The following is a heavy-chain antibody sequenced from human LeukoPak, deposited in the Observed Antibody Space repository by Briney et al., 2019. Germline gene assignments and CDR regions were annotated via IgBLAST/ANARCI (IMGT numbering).Heavy chain of an antibody. CDR1: GFTFSSYG. CDR2: ISSSGSTI. Sequence: GGSLRLSCAASGFTFSSYGMHWIRQAPGKGLEWVSYISSSGSTIYYADSVKGRFTISRDNAKNSLYLQMNSLRAEDTAVYYCADTHVSSGWYGGAFDIWGQGTMVTVSS. D-gene: IGHD6-19*01. CDR3: ADTHVSSGWYGGAFDI. V-gene: IGHV3-48*04. J-gene: IGHJ3*02.